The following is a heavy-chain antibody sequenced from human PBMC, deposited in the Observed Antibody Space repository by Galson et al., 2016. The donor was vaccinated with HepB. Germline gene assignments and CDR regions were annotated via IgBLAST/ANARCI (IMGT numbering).Heavy chain of an antibody. V-gene: IGHV3-33*01. D-gene: IGHD1-7*01. CDR3: ARARITGTTQWAYYYGMDV. CDR1: GFTFNSYA. Sequence: SLRLSCAASGFTFNSYAMHWVRQAPGKGLEWVAVIWYDGSNKYYVESVKGRFTISRDNSKNTVYLQMNSLRAEDTAVYYCARARITGTTQWAYYYGMDVWGQGTTVTVSS. J-gene: IGHJ6*02. CDR2: IWYDGSNK.